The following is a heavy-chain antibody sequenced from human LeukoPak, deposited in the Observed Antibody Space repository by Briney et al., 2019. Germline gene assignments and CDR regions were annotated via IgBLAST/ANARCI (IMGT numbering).Heavy chain of an antibody. CDR2: IYYTEST. J-gene: IGHJ6*02. CDR1: GGSITGYY. V-gene: IGHV4-59*01. D-gene: IGHD1-14*01. Sequence: PSETLSLTCTVSGGSITGYYWSWIRQPPGKGLEWIGYIYYTESTNYNPSLESRVTISVDTSKNQFSLKLSSVTAADTAVYYCARHSGMNYYGMDVWGQGTTVTVSS. CDR3: ARHSGMNYYGMDV.